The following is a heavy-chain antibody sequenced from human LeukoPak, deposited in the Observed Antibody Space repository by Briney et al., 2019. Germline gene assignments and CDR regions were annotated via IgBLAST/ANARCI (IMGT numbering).Heavy chain of an antibody. CDR1: GYTFTGYY. V-gene: IGHV1-2*02. D-gene: IGHD2-21*02. J-gene: IGHJ4*02. Sequence: ASVKVSCKASGYTFTGYYMHWVRQAPGQGLEWMGWINPNSGGTNYAQKFQGRVTMTRDTSISTAYMELSSLRSEDTAVYYCARRSPAYCGGDCYLDCWGQGTLVTVSS. CDR3: ARRSPAYCGGDCYLDC. CDR2: INPNSGGT.